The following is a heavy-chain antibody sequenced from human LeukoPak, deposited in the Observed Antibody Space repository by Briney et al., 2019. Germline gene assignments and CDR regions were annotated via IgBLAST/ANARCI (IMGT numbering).Heavy chain of an antibody. V-gene: IGHV3-23*01. J-gene: IGHJ4*02. Sequence: GGSLRLSCAASGFTFSSYAMSWVRQAPGKGLEWVSTISGSGSNTYYADSVRGRFTISRDISKNTLSMQMNSLRAEDTAKYYCAKRVDRSGWSPFEYWGQGTLVTVSS. D-gene: IGHD6-19*01. CDR3: AKRVDRSGWSPFEY. CDR2: ISGSGSNT. CDR1: GFTFSSYA.